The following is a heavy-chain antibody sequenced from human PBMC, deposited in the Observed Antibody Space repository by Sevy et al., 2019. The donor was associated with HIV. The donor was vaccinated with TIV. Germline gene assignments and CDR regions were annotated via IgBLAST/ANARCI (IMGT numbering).Heavy chain of an antibody. Sequence: GESLKISCKGSGYSFTSYWIGWVRQMPGKGLEWMGIIYPGDSDTRYSPSFQGQVTISADKSISTAYLQWSSLKASDTAMYYCARRKVHLRFLEWLSHDAFDIWGQGTMVTVSS. V-gene: IGHV5-51*01. CDR1: GYSFTSYW. CDR2: IYPGDSDT. CDR3: ARRKVHLRFLEWLSHDAFDI. D-gene: IGHD3-3*01. J-gene: IGHJ3*02.